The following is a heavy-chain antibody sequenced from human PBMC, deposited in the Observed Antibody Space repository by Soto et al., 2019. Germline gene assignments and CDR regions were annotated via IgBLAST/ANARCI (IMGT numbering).Heavy chain of an antibody. CDR2: IYYSGST. J-gene: IGHJ3*02. D-gene: IGHD5-12*01. CDR1: GGSISSSNYY. CDR3: ARERAGYDAFDI. Sequence: SETLSLTCTVSGGSISSSNYYWGWIRQPPGKGLEWIGNIYYSGSTNYNPSLRSRVTISIDTSKNQFSLKLSSVRAADTAMYYCARERAGYDAFDIWGQGTMVTVS. V-gene: IGHV4-39*07.